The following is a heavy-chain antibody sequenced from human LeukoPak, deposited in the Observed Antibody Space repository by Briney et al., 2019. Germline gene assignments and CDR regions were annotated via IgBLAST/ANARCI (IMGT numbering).Heavy chain of an antibody. CDR1: GGTFSSYA. CDR2: IIPIFGTA. J-gene: IGHJ4*02. Sequence: SVKVSCKASGGTFSSYAISWVRQAPGQGLEWMGGIIPIFGTANYAQKFQGRVTITTDESTSTAYMELSRLRSDDTAVYYCARDSLPSTYYYDSSGYPYWGQGTLVTVSS. CDR3: ARDSLPSTYYYDSSGYPY. V-gene: IGHV1-69*05. D-gene: IGHD3-22*01.